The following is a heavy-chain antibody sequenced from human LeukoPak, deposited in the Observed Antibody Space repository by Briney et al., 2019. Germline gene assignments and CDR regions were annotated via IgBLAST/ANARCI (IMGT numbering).Heavy chain of an antibody. CDR3: ARESDFWSGYQDQFDY. Sequence: PGGSLRLSCAASGFTFSSYWMSWVRQAPGKGLEWVANIKQDGSEKYYVDSVKGRFTISRDNAKNSLYLQMNSLRAEDTAVYYCARESDFWSGYQDQFDYWGQGTLVTVSS. CDR1: GFTFSSYW. J-gene: IGHJ4*02. V-gene: IGHV3-7*01. CDR2: IKQDGSEK. D-gene: IGHD3-3*01.